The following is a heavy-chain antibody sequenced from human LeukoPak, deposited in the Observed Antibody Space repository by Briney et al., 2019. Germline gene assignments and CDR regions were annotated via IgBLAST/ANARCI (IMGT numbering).Heavy chain of an antibody. CDR1: GFTFSNYW. CDR2: LNSDGSST. J-gene: IGHJ3*02. CDR3: AKDDTMVRGVIPAGAFDI. Sequence: GGSLRLSCAASGFTFSNYWMHWVRQAPGKGLVWVSRLNSDGSSTNYADSVKGRFTISRDNAKNSLYLQMNSLRAEDTALYYCAKDDTMVRGVIPAGAFDIWGQGTMVTVSS. D-gene: IGHD3-10*01. V-gene: IGHV3-74*01.